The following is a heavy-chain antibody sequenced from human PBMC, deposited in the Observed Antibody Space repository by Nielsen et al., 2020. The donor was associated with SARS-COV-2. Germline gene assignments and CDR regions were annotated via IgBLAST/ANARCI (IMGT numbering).Heavy chain of an antibody. D-gene: IGHD3-22*01. J-gene: IGHJ6*02. CDR3: ARDYYDSSGYCTYGMDV. CDR2: ISYDGSNK. Sequence: GESLKIPCAALGFTFSSYAMHWVRQAPGKGLEWVAVISYDGSNKYYADSVKGRFTISRDNSKNTLYLQMNSLRAEDTAVYYCARDYYDSSGYCTYGMDVWGQGTTVTVSS. CDR1: GFTFSSYA. V-gene: IGHV3-30-3*01.